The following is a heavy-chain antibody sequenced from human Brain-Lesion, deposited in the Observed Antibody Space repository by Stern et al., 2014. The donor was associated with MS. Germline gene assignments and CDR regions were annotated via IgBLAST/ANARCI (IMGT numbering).Heavy chain of an antibody. CDR3: ARVDCRGTNCFYYYYGMDV. D-gene: IGHD2-2*01. V-gene: IGHV3-21*01. Sequence: VQLVQSGGGLVKPGGSLRLSCEASGFTFNSYSMNGVRQAPGKGLEWVSSISVGTNSISYADSVKGRFTISRDNAKNSLFLQMNTLRAEDTGVYYCARVDCRGTNCFYYYYGMDVWGQGTTVTVSS. J-gene: IGHJ6*02. CDR2: ISVGTNSI. CDR1: GFTFNSYS.